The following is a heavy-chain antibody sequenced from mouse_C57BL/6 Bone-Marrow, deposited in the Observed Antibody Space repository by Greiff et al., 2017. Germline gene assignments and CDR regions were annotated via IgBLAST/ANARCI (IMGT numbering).Heavy chain of an antibody. V-gene: IGHV1-39*01. D-gene: IGHD2-4*01. CDR2: INPNYGTT. CDR1: GYSFTDYN. Sequence: EVKVVESGPELVKPGASVKISCKASGYSFTDYNMNWVKQSNGKSLEWIGVINPNYGTTSYNQKFKGKATLTVDQSSSTAYMQLNSLTSEDSAVYYCGRGYDYDYAMDYWGQGTSVTVSS. J-gene: IGHJ4*01. CDR3: GRGYDYDYAMDY.